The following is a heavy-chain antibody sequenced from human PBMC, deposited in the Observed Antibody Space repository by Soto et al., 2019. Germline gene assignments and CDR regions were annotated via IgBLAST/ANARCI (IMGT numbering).Heavy chain of an antibody. CDR3: ARPYCSGASCHP. D-gene: IGHD2-15*01. CDR1: GYRFTTDW. Sequence: GESLKISCKGSGYRFTTDWIGWVRQMPGKGLEWMGIIYPSDSDTRYSPSFQGQVTISADKSISTAYLQWSSLKASDTAMYYCARPYCSGASCHPWGQGTLVTVSS. V-gene: IGHV5-51*01. J-gene: IGHJ5*02. CDR2: IYPSDSDT.